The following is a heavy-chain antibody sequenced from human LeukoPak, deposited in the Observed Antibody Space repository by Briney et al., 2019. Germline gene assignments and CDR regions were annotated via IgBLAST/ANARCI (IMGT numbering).Heavy chain of an antibody. Sequence: GGSLRLSCAASGFTFNSYWMHWVRQAPGKGLVWVSRINSDGSGTSNADFVKGRFTISRDNSKNTLYLQMNSLRAEDTAMYYCARDRLTNDAFDIWGQGTMVAVSS. J-gene: IGHJ3*02. V-gene: IGHV3-74*01. CDR3: ARDRLTNDAFDI. CDR2: INSDGSGT. CDR1: GFTFNSYW. D-gene: IGHD2-8*01.